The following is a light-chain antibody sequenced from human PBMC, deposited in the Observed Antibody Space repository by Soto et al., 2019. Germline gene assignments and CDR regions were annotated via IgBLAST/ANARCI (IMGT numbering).Light chain of an antibody. J-gene: IGKJ5*01. V-gene: IGKV1-39*01. CDR3: QQGYSNPIT. CDR2: AAS. CDR1: QSISSY. Sequence: DIQMTQSPSSLSASVGDRVTITCRASQSISSYLNWYQQKPGKAPKPLIYAASSLQSGVPSRFSGSESGTDFTLSITSLQPEDFATYYCQQGYSNPITFGQGTRLEIK.